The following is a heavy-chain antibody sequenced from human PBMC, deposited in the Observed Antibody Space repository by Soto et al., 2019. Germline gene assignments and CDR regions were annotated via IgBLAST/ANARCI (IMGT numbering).Heavy chain of an antibody. CDR2: ISAYNGNT. CDR1: GYSFTSYG. V-gene: IGHV1-18*01. D-gene: IGHD4-17*01. J-gene: IGHJ5*02. CDR3: ARRVTTAGWFDP. Sequence: ASAKVSCKASGYSFTSYGISWVRQAPGQGLEWMGWISAYNGNTNYAQKLQGRVTMTTDTSTSTAYMELRSLRSDDTAVYYCARRVTTAGWFDPWGQGTLVTVSS.